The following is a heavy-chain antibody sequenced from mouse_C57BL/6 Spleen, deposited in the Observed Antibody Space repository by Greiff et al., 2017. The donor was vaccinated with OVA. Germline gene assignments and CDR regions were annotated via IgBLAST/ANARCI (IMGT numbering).Heavy chain of an antibody. D-gene: IGHD1-1*01. J-gene: IGHJ3*01. CDR1: GYSITSGYY. CDR2: ISYDGSN. Sequence: DVKLQESGPGLVKPSQSLSLTCSVTGYSITSGYYWNWIRQFPGNKLEWMGYISYDGSNNYNPSLKNRISITRDTSKNQFFLKLNSVTTEDTATYYCASERDITTVEAYWGQGTLVTVSA. V-gene: IGHV3-6*01. CDR3: ASERDITTVEAY.